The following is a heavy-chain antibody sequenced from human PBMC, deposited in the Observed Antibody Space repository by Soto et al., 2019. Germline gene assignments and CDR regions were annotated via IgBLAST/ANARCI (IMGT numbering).Heavy chain of an antibody. Sequence: QVQLVQSGAEVKKPGASVKVSCKASGYTFTTYAMHWVRQAPGQRLEWMGWINAGNGNTKYSQKFQGRGTITRDTSASTAYMELSSRRSEDTAVYYCARDYYDILSYYYMDVWGKGTTVTVSS. J-gene: IGHJ6*03. CDR2: INAGNGNT. CDR1: GYTFTTYA. CDR3: ARDYYDILSYYYMDV. D-gene: IGHD3-9*01. V-gene: IGHV1-3*01.